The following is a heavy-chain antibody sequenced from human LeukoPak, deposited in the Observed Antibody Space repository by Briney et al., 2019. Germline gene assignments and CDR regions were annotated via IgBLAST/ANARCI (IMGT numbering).Heavy chain of an antibody. J-gene: IGHJ5*02. CDR2: IDPNSGGT. CDR3: ARDGEWEFDP. V-gene: IGHV1-2*02. D-gene: IGHD1-26*01. Sequence: ASVKVSCKASGYTFTSYGISWVRQAPGQGLEWMGWIDPNSGGTNYAQKFQGRVTMTRDTSISTAYMELSRLRSDDTAVYYCARDGEWEFDPWGQGTLVTVSS. CDR1: GYTFTSYG.